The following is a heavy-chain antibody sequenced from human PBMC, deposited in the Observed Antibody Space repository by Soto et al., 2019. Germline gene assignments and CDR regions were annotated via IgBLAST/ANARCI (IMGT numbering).Heavy chain of an antibody. CDR2: INAGNGNT. J-gene: IGHJ6*02. V-gene: IGHV1-3*01. CDR1: GYTFTSYA. CDR3: ARGNYVLRFLEWPSPTGGMDV. D-gene: IGHD3-3*01. Sequence: ASVKVSCKASGYTFTSYAMHWVRQAPGQRLEWMGWINAGNGNTKYSQKFQGRVTITRDTSASTAYMELSSLRSEDTAVYYCARGNYVLRFLEWPSPTGGMDVWGQGTTVTVSS.